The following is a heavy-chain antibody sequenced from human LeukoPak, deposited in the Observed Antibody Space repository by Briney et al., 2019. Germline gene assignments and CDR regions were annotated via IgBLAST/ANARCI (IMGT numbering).Heavy chain of an antibody. J-gene: IGHJ6*03. CDR3: ARDRSRDVGYQLPTHYYMDV. CDR2: IYTSGST. CDR1: GGSISSGSYY. V-gene: IGHV4-61*02. D-gene: IGHD2-2*01. Sequence: SQTLSLTCTVSGGSISSGSYYWSWIRQPAGKGLEWIGRIYTSGSTNYNPSLKSRVTISVDTSKNQFSLKLSSVTAADTAVYYCARDRSRDVGYQLPTHYYMDVWGKGTTVTVSS.